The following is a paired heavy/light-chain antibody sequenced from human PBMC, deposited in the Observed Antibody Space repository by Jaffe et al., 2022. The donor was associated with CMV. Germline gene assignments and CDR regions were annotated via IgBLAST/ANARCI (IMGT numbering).Light chain of an antibody. Sequence: EIVLTQSPGTLSLSPGERVTLSCRVGQTVSSSYLAWYQQKPGQAPRLLIYGASSRATGIPDRFSGSGSGTDFTLTISRLEPEDFAVYYCHLYGASPRNTFGQGTKLEIK. V-gene: IGKV3-20*01. CDR2: GAS. CDR1: QTVSSSY. CDR3: HLYGASPRNT. J-gene: IGKJ2*01.
Heavy chain of an antibody. V-gene: IGHV3-21*01. Sequence: EVQLVESGGGLVKPEGSLRLSCVASGFTFSGYTMNWVRQAPGKGLEWVSSISNTGTYIHYADSVKGRFTISRDNAKNSLHLQMNSLRAEDTAVYYCARDLSWATIPGYAFDIWGQGTMVTVSS. CDR3: ARDLSWATIPGYAFDI. J-gene: IGHJ3*02. D-gene: IGHD5-12*01. CDR1: GFTFSGYT. CDR2: ISNTGTYI.